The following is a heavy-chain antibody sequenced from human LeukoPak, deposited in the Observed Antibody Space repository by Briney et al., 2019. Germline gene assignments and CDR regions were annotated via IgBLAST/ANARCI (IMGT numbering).Heavy chain of an antibody. Sequence: PSETLSLTCTVSGGSISSSSYYWGWIRQPPGKGRECMGSIYYIGSTYYNPSLNSRVNISVDTSKHQFSLKPSSVTAADTAVYYCATPGGLTGDAFDIWGQGTMVTVSS. CDR1: GGSISSSSYY. J-gene: IGHJ3*02. CDR3: ATPGGLTGDAFDI. V-gene: IGHV4-39*01. D-gene: IGHD7-27*01. CDR2: IYYIGST.